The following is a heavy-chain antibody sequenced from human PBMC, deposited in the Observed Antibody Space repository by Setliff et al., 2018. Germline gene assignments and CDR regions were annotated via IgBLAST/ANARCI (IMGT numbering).Heavy chain of an antibody. Sequence: SETLSLTCAVSGYSISSGYYWGWIRQPPGKGLEWIGSIYHSGSTNYNPSLKSRVTISVDTSKNQFSLKLSSVTAADTAVYYCASYRQDVNYWGQGTLVTVSS. V-gene: IGHV4-38-2*01. CDR3: ASYRQDVNY. J-gene: IGHJ4*02. D-gene: IGHD4-4*01. CDR1: GYSISSGYY. CDR2: IYHSGST.